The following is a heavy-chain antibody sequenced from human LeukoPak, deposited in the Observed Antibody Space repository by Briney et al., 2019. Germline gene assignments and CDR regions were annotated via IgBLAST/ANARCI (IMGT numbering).Heavy chain of an antibody. D-gene: IGHD5-18*01. CDR3: ARDRYSYGFDYYYYMDV. CDR1: GFFFSTYA. V-gene: IGHV3-7*01. Sequence: PGGSLRLSCAASGFFFSTYAMSWVRQAPGKGLEWVANIKQDGSEKYYVDSVKGRFTISRDNAKNSLYLQMNSLRAEDTAVYYCARDRYSYGFDYYYYMDVWGKGTTVTISS. CDR2: IKQDGSEK. J-gene: IGHJ6*03.